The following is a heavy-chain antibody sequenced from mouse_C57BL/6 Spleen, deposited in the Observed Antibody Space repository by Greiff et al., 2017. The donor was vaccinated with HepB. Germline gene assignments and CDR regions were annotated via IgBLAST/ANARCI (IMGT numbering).Heavy chain of an antibody. CDR3: ARWGYDYDFDY. D-gene: IGHD2-4*01. J-gene: IGHJ2*01. V-gene: IGHV1-52*01. CDR1: GYTFTSYW. Sequence: QVHVKQPGAELVRPGSSVKLSCKASGYTFTSYWMHWVKQRPIQGLEWIGNIDPSDSETHYNQKFKDKATLTVDKSSSTAYMQLSSLTSEDSAVYYCARWGYDYDFDYWGQGTTLTVSS. CDR2: IDPSDSET.